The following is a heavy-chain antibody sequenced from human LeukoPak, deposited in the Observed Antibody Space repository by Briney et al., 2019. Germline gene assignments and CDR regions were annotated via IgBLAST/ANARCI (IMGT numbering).Heavy chain of an antibody. J-gene: IGHJ4*02. D-gene: IGHD1-1*01. V-gene: IGHV3-48*01. CDR1: GFRFSDYS. CDR2: ISSSDSTT. CDR3: AKADWNRDYFFDY. Sequence: TGGSLRLSCEASGFRFSDYSMNWVRQTPGKGLEWISYISSSDSTTYYTDSVRGRFTISRDNSKNTLYLHMNSLRAEDTAIYYCAKADWNRDYFFDYWGQGTLVTVSS.